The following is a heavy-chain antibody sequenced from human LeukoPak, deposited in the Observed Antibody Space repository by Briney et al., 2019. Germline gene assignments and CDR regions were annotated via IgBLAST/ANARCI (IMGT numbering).Heavy chain of an antibody. CDR1: GGSIISSSYY. CDR2: IYYSGST. D-gene: IGHD5-24*01. Sequence: SETLSLTCTVSGGSIISSSYYWGWIRQPPGKGLEWIGSIYYSGSTYYNPSLKSRVTISVDTSKNQFSLKLSSVTAADTAVYYFASTGEMARGRPLDYWGQGTLVTVSS. J-gene: IGHJ4*02. V-gene: IGHV4-39*01. CDR3: ASTGEMARGRPLDY.